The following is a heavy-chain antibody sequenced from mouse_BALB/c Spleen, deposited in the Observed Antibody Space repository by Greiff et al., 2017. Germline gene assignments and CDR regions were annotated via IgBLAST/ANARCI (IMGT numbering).Heavy chain of an antibody. CDR3: ARGVYYRYDVNGSFDY. V-gene: IGHV1-54*03. CDR1: GYAFTNYL. CDR2: INPGSGGT. D-gene: IGHD2-14*01. Sequence: QVQLKESGAELVRPGTSVKVSCKASGYAFTNYLIEWVKQRPGQGLEWIGVINPGSGGTNYNEKFKGKATLTADKSSSTAYMQLSSLTSDDSAVYFCARGVYYRYDVNGSFDYWGQGTTRTVSS. J-gene: IGHJ2*01.